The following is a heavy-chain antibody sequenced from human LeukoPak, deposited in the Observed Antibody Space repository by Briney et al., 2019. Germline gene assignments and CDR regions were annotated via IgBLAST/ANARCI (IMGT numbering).Heavy chain of an antibody. CDR2: ISSSSSYI. CDR1: GFTFSSYE. D-gene: IGHD6-19*01. V-gene: IGHV3-21*01. CDR3: ARDWVASGSSGWYDDY. J-gene: IGHJ4*02. Sequence: GGSLRLSCAASGFTFSSYEMNWVRQAPGKGLEWVSSISSSSSYIYYADSVKGRFTISRDNAKNSLYLQMNSLRAEDTAVYYCARDWVASGSSGWYDDYWGQGTLVTVPS.